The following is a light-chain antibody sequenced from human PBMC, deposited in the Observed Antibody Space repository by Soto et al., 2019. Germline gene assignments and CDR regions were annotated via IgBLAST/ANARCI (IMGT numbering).Light chain of an antibody. CDR1: NSNIESNS. CDR2: TND. Sequence: SVLTQPPSASGTPGQRVTISCSGGNSNIESNSVTWYQQFPGTAPKLLIYTNDQRPSGVPDRFSGSKSGTSASLAISGLQSEDEAEYYCAAWDDTLSGPVFGGGTKLTVL. CDR3: AAWDDTLSGPV. J-gene: IGLJ3*02. V-gene: IGLV1-44*01.